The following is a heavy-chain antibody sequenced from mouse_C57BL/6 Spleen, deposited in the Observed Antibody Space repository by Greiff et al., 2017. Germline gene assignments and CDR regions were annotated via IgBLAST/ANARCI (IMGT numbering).Heavy chain of an antibody. Sequence: EVKLQESGPELVKPGASVKIPCKASGYTFTDYNMDWVKQSHGKSLEWIGDINPNNGGTIYNQKFKGKATLTVDKSSSTAYMELRSLTSEDTAVYYCARRGYYGSSYVEYFDYWGQGTTLTVSS. V-gene: IGHV1-18*01. CDR1: GYTFTDYN. CDR3: ARRGYYGSSYVEYFDY. J-gene: IGHJ2*01. D-gene: IGHD1-1*01. CDR2: INPNNGGT.